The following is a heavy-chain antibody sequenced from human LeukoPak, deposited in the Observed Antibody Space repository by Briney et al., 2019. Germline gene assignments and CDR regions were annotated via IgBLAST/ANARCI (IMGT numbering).Heavy chain of an antibody. Sequence: KPSETLSLTCTVSGGSISSSSYYWGWIRQPPGKGLEWIGYIYYSGSTNYNPSLKSRVTISVDTSKNQFSLKLSSVTAADTAVYYCARHGAYCSSTSCPSYYYYGMDVWGQGTTVTVSS. CDR3: ARHGAYCSSTSCPSYYYYGMDV. V-gene: IGHV4-61*05. D-gene: IGHD2-2*01. CDR2: IYYSGST. CDR1: GGSISSSSYY. J-gene: IGHJ6*02.